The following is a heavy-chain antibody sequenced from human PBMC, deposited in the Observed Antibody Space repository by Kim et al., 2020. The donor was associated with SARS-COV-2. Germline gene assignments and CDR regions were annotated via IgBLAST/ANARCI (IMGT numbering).Heavy chain of an antibody. CDR1: GGSISSYY. D-gene: IGHD2-21*02. CDR2: IYYSGST. J-gene: IGHJ5*02. Sequence: SETLSLTCTVSGGSISSYYWSWIRQPPGKGLEWIGYIYYSGSTNYNPSLKSRVTISVDTSKNQFSLKLSSVTAADTAVYYCARAHIVVVTATDNWFDPWGQGTLVTVSS. V-gene: IGHV4-59*13. CDR3: ARAHIVVVTATDNWFDP.